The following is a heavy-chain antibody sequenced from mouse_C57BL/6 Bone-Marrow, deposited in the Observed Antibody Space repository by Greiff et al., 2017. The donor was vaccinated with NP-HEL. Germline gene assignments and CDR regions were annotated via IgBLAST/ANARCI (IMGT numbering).Heavy chain of an antibody. CDR3: ARSNGSSYAY. V-gene: IGHV1-69*01. Sequence: QVQLQQPGAELVMPGASVKLSCKASGYTFTSYWMHWVKQRPGQGLEWIGEIDPYDSYTNYKQKFKGKSTLTVDKSSSTAYMQLSSLTSEDSAVYACARSNGSSYAYWGQGTLVTVSA. D-gene: IGHD1-1*01. CDR1: GYTFTSYW. J-gene: IGHJ3*01. CDR2: IDPYDSYT.